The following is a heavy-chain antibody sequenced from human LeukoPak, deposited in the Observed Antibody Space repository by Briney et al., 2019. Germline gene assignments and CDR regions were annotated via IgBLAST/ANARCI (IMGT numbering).Heavy chain of an antibody. D-gene: IGHD6-19*01. V-gene: IGHV3-73*01. J-gene: IGHJ4*02. CDR2: IRSKANSYAT. CDR3: TRAAGYSSGFYIDY. Sequence: GGSLRLSCAASGFTFSGSAMHWVRQASGKGLEWVGRIRSKANSYATAYAASVKGRFTISRDDSKNTAYLQMNSLKTEDMAVYYCTRAAGYSSGFYIDYWGQGTLVTVSS. CDR1: GFTFSGSA.